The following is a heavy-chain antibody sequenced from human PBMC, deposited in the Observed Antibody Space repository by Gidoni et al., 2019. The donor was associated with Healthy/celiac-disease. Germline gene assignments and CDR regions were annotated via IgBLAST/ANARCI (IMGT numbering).Heavy chain of an antibody. D-gene: IGHD4-17*01. CDR3: AKDMGSDYGAYYYYYGMDV. CDR1: GFTFDDYA. Sequence: EVQLVESGGGLVQPGRSLSLSCAASGFTFDDYAMHWVRQAPGKGLEWVSGISWNSGSIGYADSVKGRFTISRDNAKNSLYLQMNSLRAEDTALYYCAKDMGSDYGAYYYYYGMDVWGQGTTVTVSS. V-gene: IGHV3-9*01. CDR2: ISWNSGSI. J-gene: IGHJ6*02.